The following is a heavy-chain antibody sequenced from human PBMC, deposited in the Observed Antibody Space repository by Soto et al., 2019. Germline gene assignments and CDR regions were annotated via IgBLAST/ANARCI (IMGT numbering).Heavy chain of an antibody. J-gene: IGHJ4*02. CDR2: IWYDGSNK. Sequence: QVQLVESGGGVVQPGRSLRLSCAASGFTFSSYGMHWVRQAPGKGLEWVADIWYDGSNKYYADSVKGRFTISRDNSKNTLYLQMNSLRAEDTAVYYCAREIGLDYWGQGTLVTVSS. CDR3: AREIGLDY. CDR1: GFTFSSYG. V-gene: IGHV3-33*01.